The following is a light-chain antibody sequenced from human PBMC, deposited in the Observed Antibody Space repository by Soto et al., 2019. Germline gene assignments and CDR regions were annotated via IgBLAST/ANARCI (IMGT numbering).Light chain of an antibody. V-gene: IGKV1-5*01. CDR3: QQYNSYWWT. J-gene: IGKJ1*01. CDR1: QSISSW. Sequence: DIQMTQSPSTLSASVGDRVTITCRASQSISSWLAWYQQKPGKAPKLLIYDSSSLESGVPSRFSGSGSGTGFTLTISSLQPDDFATYYCQQYNSYWWTFGQGTKVEIK. CDR2: DSS.